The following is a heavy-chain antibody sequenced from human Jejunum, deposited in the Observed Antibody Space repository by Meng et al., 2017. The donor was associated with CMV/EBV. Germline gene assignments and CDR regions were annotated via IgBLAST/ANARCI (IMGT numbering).Heavy chain of an antibody. J-gene: IGHJ4*02. D-gene: IGHD6-19*01. CDR1: GYTFTHHG. V-gene: IGHV1-18*01. Sequence: QLQLVQSGAEVKKPGASVRVSCKASGYTFTHHGISWIRQAPGQGLEWMGWISCYNGDTNYAQKLQGRVTMTTDTSTNTAYMDLRGLRSDDTAVYYCARDPSNTSGRYAYFDYWGQGTLVNVSS. CDR2: ISCYNGDT. CDR3: ARDPSNTSGRYAYFDY.